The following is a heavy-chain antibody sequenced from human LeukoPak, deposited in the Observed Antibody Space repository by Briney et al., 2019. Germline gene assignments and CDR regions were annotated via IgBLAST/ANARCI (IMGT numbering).Heavy chain of an antibody. CDR2: INHSGST. J-gene: IGHJ4*02. CDR1: GGSFSGYY. CDR3: ARVIGGWTKAPFDY. Sequence: SETLSLTCAVYGGSFSGYYWSWIRQPPGKGLEWIGEINHSGSTNYNPSLKSRVTISVDTSKNQFSLKLSSVTAADTAVYYCARVIGGWTKAPFDYWGQGTLVTVSS. D-gene: IGHD6-19*01. V-gene: IGHV4-34*01.